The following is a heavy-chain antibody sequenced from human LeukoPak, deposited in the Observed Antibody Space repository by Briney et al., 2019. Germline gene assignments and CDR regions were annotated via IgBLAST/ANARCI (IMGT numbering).Heavy chain of an antibody. J-gene: IGHJ6*03. V-gene: IGHV3-30*02. Sequence: GSLRLSCAASGFTFSSYGMHWVRQAPGKGLEWVAFIRYDGINKYYADSVKGRFTISRDNSKNTLYLQMNSLRAEDTAVYYCAKDGGDIVVVVAADYYYYYMDVWGKGTTVTISS. CDR1: GFTFSSYG. D-gene: IGHD2-15*01. CDR3: AKDGGDIVVVVAADYYYYYMDV. CDR2: IRYDGINK.